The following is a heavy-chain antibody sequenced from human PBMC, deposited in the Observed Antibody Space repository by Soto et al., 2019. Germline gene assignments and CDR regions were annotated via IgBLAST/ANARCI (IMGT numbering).Heavy chain of an antibody. J-gene: IGHJ4*02. CDR2: ISYDGSNK. CDR3: AKDRLRGSGWPFY. Sequence: GGSLRLSCAASGFTFSSYGMHWVRQAPGKGLEWVAVISYDGSNKYYADSVKGRFTISRDNSKNTLYLQMNSLRAEDTAVYYCAKDRLRGSGWPFYWGQGTLVTVSS. D-gene: IGHD6-19*01. CDR1: GFTFSSYG. V-gene: IGHV3-30*18.